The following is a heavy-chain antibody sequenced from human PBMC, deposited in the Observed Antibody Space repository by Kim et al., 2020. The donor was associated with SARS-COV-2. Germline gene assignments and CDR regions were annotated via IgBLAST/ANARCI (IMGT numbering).Heavy chain of an antibody. V-gene: IGHV3-48*03. J-gene: IGHJ6*02. D-gene: IGHD6-19*01. CDR3: ARGGDSSGWYEYYYYGMDV. Sequence: GRFTISRDNAKNSLYLQMNSLRAEDTAVYYCARGGDSSGWYEYYYYGMDVWGQGTTVTVSS.